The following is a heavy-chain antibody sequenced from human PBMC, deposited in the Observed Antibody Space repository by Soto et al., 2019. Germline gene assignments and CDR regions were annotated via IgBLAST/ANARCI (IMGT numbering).Heavy chain of an antibody. V-gene: IGHV1-69*13. J-gene: IGHJ6*02. CDR3: AGNYYGSGSYSSDYYGMDV. Sequence: SVKVSCKASGGTFSSYAISWVRQAPGQGLEWMGGIIPIFGTANYAQKFQGRVTITADESTSTAYMELSSLRSEDTAVYYCAGNYYGSGSYSSDYYGMDVWGQGTTVTVSS. CDR2: IIPIFGTA. CDR1: GGTFSSYA. D-gene: IGHD3-10*01.